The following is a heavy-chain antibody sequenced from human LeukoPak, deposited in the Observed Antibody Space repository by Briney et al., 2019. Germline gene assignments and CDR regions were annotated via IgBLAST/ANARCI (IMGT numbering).Heavy chain of an antibody. D-gene: IGHD6-13*01. J-gene: IGHJ6*02. CDR2: IYYSGST. CDR1: GGSISSGGYY. Sequence: SETLSLTCTVSGGSISSGGYYWSWIRQHPGKGLEWIGYIYYSGSTNYNPSLKSRVTISVDTSKNQFSLKLSSVTAADTAVYYCARDRVPNRVAQQLDNYYYYGMDVWGQGTTVTVSS. CDR3: ARDRVPNRVAQQLDNYYYYGMDV. V-gene: IGHV4-61*08.